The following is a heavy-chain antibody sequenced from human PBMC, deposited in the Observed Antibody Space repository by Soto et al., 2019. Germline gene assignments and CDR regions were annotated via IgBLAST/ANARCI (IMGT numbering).Heavy chain of an antibody. J-gene: IGHJ4*02. V-gene: IGHV4-59*01. CDR3: AREVRDGTTWYFDY. D-gene: IGHD2-21*01. CDR2: VHYRGST. CDR1: GGSISDYY. Sequence: QVQLRESGPGLVKPSETLSLTCTVSGGSISDYYWSWIRQPPGKGLEWIGYVHYRGSTNYNPSLNTRVTIAVDKSKNQFALKLTSVTAADTAVYYCAREVRDGTTWYFDYWGQGTLVTVSS.